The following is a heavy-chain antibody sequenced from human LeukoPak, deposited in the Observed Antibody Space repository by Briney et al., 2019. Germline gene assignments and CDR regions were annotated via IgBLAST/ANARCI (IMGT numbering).Heavy chain of an antibody. CDR2: ISGFNGNT. D-gene: IGHD2/OR15-2a*01. V-gene: IGHV1-18*01. CDR3: ARVPNQYCTSRCYYTAFDI. CDR1: GYTFASYG. Sequence: ASVKVSCKASGYTFASYGISWVRRAPGQGLEWMGWISGFNGNTNHAQNLQDRVTMTTDTSTSTAYMELRSLRSDDTAVYFCARVPNQYCTSRCYYTAFDIWGQGTMVTVSS. J-gene: IGHJ3*02.